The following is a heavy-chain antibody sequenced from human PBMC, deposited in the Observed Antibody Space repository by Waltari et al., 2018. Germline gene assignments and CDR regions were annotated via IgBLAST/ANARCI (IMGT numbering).Heavy chain of an antibody. V-gene: IGHV4-34*01. Sequence: QVQLQQWGAGLLKPSETLSLTCAVYGGSFSGYYWSWIRQPPGKGLEWIGEINHSGSTNYNPSLKSRVTISVDTSKNQFSLKLSSVTAADTAVYYCARVGGYDSSGSYYFDYWGQGTLVTVSS. CDR1: GGSFSGYY. CDR3: ARVGGYDSSGSYYFDY. J-gene: IGHJ4*02. CDR2: INHSGST. D-gene: IGHD3-22*01.